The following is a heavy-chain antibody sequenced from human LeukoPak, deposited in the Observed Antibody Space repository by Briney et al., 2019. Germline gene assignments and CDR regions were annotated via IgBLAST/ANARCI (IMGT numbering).Heavy chain of an antibody. J-gene: IGHJ4*02. V-gene: IGHV4-34*01. D-gene: IGHD3-10*01. Sequence: SETLSLTCGVSGGSFSGYYWSWIRQSPGKGLEWIGEINESGSTDYNPSLMSRVTISLDTSKNQISLELASVTAADTAVYYCARRSHSPSGTPYWGQGTQVTVSS. CDR3: ARRSHSPSGTPY. CDR1: GGSFSGYY. CDR2: INESGST.